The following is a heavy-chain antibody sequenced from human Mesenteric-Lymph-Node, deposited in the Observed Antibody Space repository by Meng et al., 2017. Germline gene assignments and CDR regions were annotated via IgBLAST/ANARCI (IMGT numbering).Heavy chain of an antibody. V-gene: IGHV3-23*01. CDR3: AKCTVNKVHSSGWCNWFDP. D-gene: IGHD6-19*01. CDR1: AFTISNSA. CDR2: IWPSGGAA. Sequence: GESLKISCVASAFTISNSAMSWVRQVPGKGLECVSAIWPSGGAAFYTDYVKGRFTIYRDNSRNTVYLQMNRLRAENTGVYYCAKCTVNKVHSSGWCNWFDPWGQGTLVTVSS. J-gene: IGHJ5*02.